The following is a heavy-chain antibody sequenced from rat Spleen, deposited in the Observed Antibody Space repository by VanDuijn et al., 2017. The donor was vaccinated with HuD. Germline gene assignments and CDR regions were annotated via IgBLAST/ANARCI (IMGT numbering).Heavy chain of an antibody. J-gene: IGHJ4*01. CDR3: TREGAYVYYGLHVMDA. CDR2: ITNTGGST. Sequence: EVQLVESGGGLVQPGRSLKLSCAASGFSFSSSWMYWVRQAPGKGLEWVASITNTGGSTYYPDSVKGRFTISRDNAKSTLYLQMNSLRSEDTATNYCTREGAYVYYGLHVMDAWGQGASVTVSS. D-gene: IGHD1-6*01. V-gene: IGHV5-31*01. CDR1: GFSFSSSW.